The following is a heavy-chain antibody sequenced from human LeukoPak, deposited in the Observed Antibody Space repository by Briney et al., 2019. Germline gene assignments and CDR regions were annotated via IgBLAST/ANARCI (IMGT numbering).Heavy chain of an antibody. CDR2: ISASGAST. J-gene: IGHJ4*02. V-gene: IGHV3-23*01. D-gene: IGHD6-6*01. CDR3: AKGVSTRPLYYFDY. Sequence: PGGSLRLSCAASGFTFSNSAMNWVRQAPGKGLEWVSVISASGASTYNADSVKGRFTISRDNSKNTLYLQMNSLRVEDTALYFCAKGVSTRPLYYFDYWGQGTLVTVSS. CDR1: GFTFSNSA.